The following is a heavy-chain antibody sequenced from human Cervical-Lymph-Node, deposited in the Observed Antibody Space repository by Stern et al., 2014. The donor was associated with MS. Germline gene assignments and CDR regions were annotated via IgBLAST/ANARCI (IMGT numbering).Heavy chain of an antibody. CDR2: ISVYNGNT. D-gene: IGHD1-20*01. V-gene: IGHV1-18*01. J-gene: IGHJ4*02. CDR1: GYTFTRYD. Sequence: QVQLVQSGAEVKKPGASVKVSCKASGYTFTRYDIAWVRQAPGQGLEWMGWISVYNGNTKYAQKLQGRVTMTRDTSTNTAYISDDTAVYYCARWAYNWDFDYWGQGTLVTVSS. CDR3: ARWAYNWDFDY.